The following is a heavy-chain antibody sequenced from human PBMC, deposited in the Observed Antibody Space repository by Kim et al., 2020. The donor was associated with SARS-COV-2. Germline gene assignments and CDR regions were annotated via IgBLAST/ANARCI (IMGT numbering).Heavy chain of an antibody. J-gene: IGHJ4*02. Sequence: YPDPLTGRFTISQDNAKNTLYLQMNSLRAEDTAVYYCAKDRGSGWSYDYWGQGTLVIVSS. CDR3: AKDRGSGWSYDY. V-gene: IGHV3-23*01. D-gene: IGHD6-19*01.